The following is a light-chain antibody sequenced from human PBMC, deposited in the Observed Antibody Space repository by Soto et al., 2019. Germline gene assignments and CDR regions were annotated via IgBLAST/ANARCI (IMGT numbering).Light chain of an antibody. V-gene: IGKV1-5*01. CDR2: DAS. Sequence: VHMLQYPTTLSPPVGARVPITCRASQSVSNWLAWYQQKRGKAPELLIYDASSLKSGVPSRFSGSGFGTEFSLTISSLQPDDFGSYYCQHMRTFAQRAKV. J-gene: IGKJ1*01. CDR1: QSVSNW. CDR3: QHMRT.